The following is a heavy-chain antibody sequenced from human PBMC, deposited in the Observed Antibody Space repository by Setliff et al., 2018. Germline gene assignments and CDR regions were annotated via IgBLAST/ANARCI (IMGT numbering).Heavy chain of an antibody. CDR1: GYTFTGYY. CDR3: ARDSSGWSGFSRLVGVYYYYMDV. CDR2: INPSSGAT. J-gene: IGHJ6*03. D-gene: IGHD6-19*01. Sequence: ASVKVSCKASGYTFTGYYMYWVRQAPGQGLEWMGRINPSSGATIYAQKFQGRVTMTRDTSTSTVYMELSSLRSEDTAVYYCARDSSGWSGFSRLVGVYYYYMDVWGKGTTVTVSS. V-gene: IGHV1-2*06.